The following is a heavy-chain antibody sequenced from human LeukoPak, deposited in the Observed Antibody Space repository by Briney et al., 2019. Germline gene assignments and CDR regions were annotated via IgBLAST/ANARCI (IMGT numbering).Heavy chain of an antibody. J-gene: IGHJ5*02. V-gene: IGHV1-2*02. D-gene: IGHD3-22*01. Sequence: GASVKVSCKASGYTFTGYYMHWVRQAPGQGLEWMGWINPNSGGTNYAQKFQGRVTMTRDTSISTAYMELSRLRSDDTAVYYCARDRITMIVVAGGWFDPWGQGTLVTVS. CDR1: GYTFTGYY. CDR2: INPNSGGT. CDR3: ARDRITMIVVAGGWFDP.